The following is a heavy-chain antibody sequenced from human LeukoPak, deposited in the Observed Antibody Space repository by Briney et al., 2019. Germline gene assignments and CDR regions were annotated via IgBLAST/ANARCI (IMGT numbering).Heavy chain of an antibody. V-gene: IGHV3-23*01. CDR1: GFSLSSFA. D-gene: IGHD4-17*01. CDR2: IIGDAATT. Sequence: GGSLRLSCAASGFSLSSFAMNWGRQAPGEGLQWVSSIIGDAATTYYPDFLTGRFTLSRDNSRNTLYLQIHSLRADHTAVYYCAKGVYGDHPHYSDYWGQGTLVIVSS. J-gene: IGHJ4*01. CDR3: AKGVYGDHPHYSDY.